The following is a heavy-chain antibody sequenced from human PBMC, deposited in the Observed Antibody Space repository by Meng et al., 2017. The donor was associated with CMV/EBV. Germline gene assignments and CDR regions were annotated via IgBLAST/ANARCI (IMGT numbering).Heavy chain of an antibody. CDR3: ARSFRFGHSSPTGYYYYGMDV. V-gene: IGHV5-51*01. Sequence: KVSCKGSGYSFTSYWIGWVRQRPGKGLEWMGIIYPGDSDTGYSPSFQGQVTISADKSISTAYLQWSSLKASDTAMYYCARSFRFGHSSPTGYYYYGMDVWGQGTTVTVSS. CDR2: IYPGDSDT. J-gene: IGHJ6*02. CDR1: GYSFTSYW. D-gene: IGHD6-13*01.